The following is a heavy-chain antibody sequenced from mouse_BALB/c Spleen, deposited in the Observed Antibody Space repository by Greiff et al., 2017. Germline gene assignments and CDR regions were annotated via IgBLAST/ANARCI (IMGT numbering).Heavy chain of an antibody. CDR3: ARCVITTLYYAMDY. CDR2: INPYNDGT. D-gene: IGHD2-4*01. CDR1: GYTFTSYV. Sequence: VQLKESGPELVKPGASVKMSCKASGYTFTSYVMHWVKQKPGQGLEWIGYINPYNDGTKYNEKFKGKATLTSDKSSSTAYMELSSLTSEDSAVYYCARCVITTLYYAMDYWGQGTSVTVSS. V-gene: IGHV1-14*01. J-gene: IGHJ4*01.